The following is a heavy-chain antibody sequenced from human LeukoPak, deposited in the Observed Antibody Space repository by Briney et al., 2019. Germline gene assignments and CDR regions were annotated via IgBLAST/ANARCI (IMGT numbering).Heavy chain of an antibody. Sequence: GGSLRLSCAASGYTFSNYAIHWVCQAPGKGLEWVAVISYDGSNKYYADSVKGRFTISRDNSKNTLYLQMNSLRAEDTAVYYCARDFRAGGVTSKAFDIWGQGTMVTVSS. CDR3: ARDFRAGGVTSKAFDI. CDR1: GYTFSNYA. V-gene: IGHV3-30*04. J-gene: IGHJ3*02. CDR2: ISYDGSNK. D-gene: IGHD3-16*01.